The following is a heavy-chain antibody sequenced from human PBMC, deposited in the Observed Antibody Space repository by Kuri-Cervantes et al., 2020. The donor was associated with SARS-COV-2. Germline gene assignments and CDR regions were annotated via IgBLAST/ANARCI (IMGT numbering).Heavy chain of an antibody. D-gene: IGHD6-13*01. Sequence: GESLKISCAASGFTFSSYVMTWVRQPPGKGLEWVSGISGGGSNTYYADSVKGQFTISRENAKNSLYLQMNSLRAGDTAVYYCARGRIAAAGDYYYYMDVWGKGTTVTVSS. V-gene: IGHV3-23*01. J-gene: IGHJ6*03. CDR1: GFTFSSYV. CDR3: ARGRIAAAGDYYYYMDV. CDR2: ISGGGSNT.